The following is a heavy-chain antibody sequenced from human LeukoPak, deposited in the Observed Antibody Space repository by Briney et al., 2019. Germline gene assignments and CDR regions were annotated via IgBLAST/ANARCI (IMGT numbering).Heavy chain of an antibody. Sequence: PSETLSLTCTVSGGSISSYYWSWIRQPAGKGLEWIGRIYTSGSTNYNPSLKSRVTISVDTSKNQFSLKLSSVTAADTAVYYCARGRYYYDSSGTRSLWDWFDHWGPGTLVTVSS. CDR2: IYTSGST. V-gene: IGHV4-4*07. D-gene: IGHD3-22*01. CDR3: ARGRYYYDSSGTRSLWDWFDH. CDR1: GGSISSYY. J-gene: IGHJ5*02.